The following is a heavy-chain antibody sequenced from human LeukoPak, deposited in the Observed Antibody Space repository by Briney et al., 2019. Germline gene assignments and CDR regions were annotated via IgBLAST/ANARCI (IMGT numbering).Heavy chain of an antibody. V-gene: IGHV3-7*01. J-gene: IGHJ6*03. CDR2: IKQDGSEK. Sequence: GGSLRLSCAASGFTFSSYSMNWVRQAPGKGLEWVANIKQDGSEKYYVDSVKGRFTISRDNAKNSLYLQMNSLRAEDTAVYYCARGQIYSSSWYLRDYYYYMDVWGKGTTVTVSS. CDR1: GFTFSSYS. CDR3: ARGQIYSSSWYLRDYYYYMDV. D-gene: IGHD6-13*01.